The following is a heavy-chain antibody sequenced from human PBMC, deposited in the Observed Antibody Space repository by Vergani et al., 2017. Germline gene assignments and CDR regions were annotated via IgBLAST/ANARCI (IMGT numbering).Heavy chain of an antibody. Sequence: EVQLLESGGGLVQPGGSLRLSCAASGFTFSSYGMNWVRQAPGKGLEWVSGITGSGCSTYYADSGKDRFTISRDNSKNTGYLQMYSLRAEDTAVYYCARNIKPDYWGQGTLVTVSS. V-gene: IGHV3-23*01. CDR3: ARNIKPDY. CDR2: ITGSGCST. CDR1: GFTFSSYG. J-gene: IGHJ4*02.